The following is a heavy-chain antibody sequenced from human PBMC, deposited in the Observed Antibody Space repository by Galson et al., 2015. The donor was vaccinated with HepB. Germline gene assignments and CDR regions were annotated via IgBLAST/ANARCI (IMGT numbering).Heavy chain of an antibody. CDR1: GFTFSSYA. CDR3: ARGTPFGWGGYIRLPIDY. J-gene: IGHJ4*02. D-gene: IGHD5-12*01. CDR2: ISYDGSNK. Sequence: SLRLSCAASGFTFSSYAMHWVRQAPGKGLEWVAVISYDGSNKYYADSVKGRFTISRDNSKNTLYLQMNSLRAEDTAVYYCARGTPFGWGGYIRLPIDYWGQGTLVTVSS. V-gene: IGHV3-30-3*01.